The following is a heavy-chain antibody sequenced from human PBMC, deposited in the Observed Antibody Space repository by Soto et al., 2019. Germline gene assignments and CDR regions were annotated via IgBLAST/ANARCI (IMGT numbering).Heavy chain of an antibody. J-gene: IGHJ4*02. CDR2: IYYSGST. Sequence: QVQLQESGPGLVKPSQTLSLSCTVSGGSLSSGGYYWSWIRQHPGKGLEWIGFIYYSGSTYYNPSLKSRVTISVDTSQNRCSLKLSSVTAAVTAVYYCARDTQRGYSGYFDSWGQGTLVTVSS. CDR3: ARDTQRGYSGYFDS. CDR1: GGSLSSGGYY. V-gene: IGHV4-31*03. D-gene: IGHD5-12*01.